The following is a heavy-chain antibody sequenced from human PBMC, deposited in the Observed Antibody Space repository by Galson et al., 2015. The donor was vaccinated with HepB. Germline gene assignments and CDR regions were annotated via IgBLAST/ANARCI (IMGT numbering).Heavy chain of an antibody. Sequence: SLRLSCAASGFTFSSYSMNWVRQAPGKGLEWVSSISSSSSYIYYADSVKGRFTISRDNAKNSLYLQMNSLRAEDTAVYYCARAGTVYDFWSGYYRASGFDYWGQGTLVTVSS. V-gene: IGHV3-21*01. CDR2: ISSSSSYI. CDR1: GFTFSSYS. J-gene: IGHJ4*02. CDR3: ARAGTVYDFWSGYYRASGFDY. D-gene: IGHD3-3*01.